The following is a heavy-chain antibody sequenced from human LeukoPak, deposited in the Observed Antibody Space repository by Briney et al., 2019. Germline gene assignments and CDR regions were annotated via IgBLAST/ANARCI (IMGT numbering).Heavy chain of an antibody. CDR1: GFTFSSYA. Sequence: GGSLRLSCAASGFTFSSYAMSWVRHAPGKGLEWVSAISGSGGSTYYAHSVKGRFTISRDNSKNTLYLQMNSLRAEDTAVYYCAKVGGYSSSWYSAFDIWGQGTMVTVSS. CDR2: ISGSGGST. CDR3: AKVGGYSSSWYSAFDI. D-gene: IGHD6-13*01. J-gene: IGHJ3*02. V-gene: IGHV3-23*01.